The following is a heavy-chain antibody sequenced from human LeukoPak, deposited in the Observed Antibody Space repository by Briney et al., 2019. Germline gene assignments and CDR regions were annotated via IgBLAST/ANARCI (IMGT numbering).Heavy chain of an antibody. CDR2: ISAYNGNT. D-gene: IGHD2-15*01. V-gene: IGHV1-18*01. J-gene: IGHJ3*02. CDR1: GYAFTSYG. CDR3: AREDCSGGRCYSLSLTPVFHVFDI. Sequence: GASVKVSCKASGYAFTSYGISWVRQAPGQGLEWMGWISAYNGNTNYAPKLQGRVTMTTDTSTSTAYMELRSLRSDDTAVYYCAREDCSGGRCYSLSLTPVFHVFDIWGQGTMVTVSS.